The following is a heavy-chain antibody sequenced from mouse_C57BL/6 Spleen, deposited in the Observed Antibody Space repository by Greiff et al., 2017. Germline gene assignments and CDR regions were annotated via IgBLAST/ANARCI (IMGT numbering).Heavy chain of an antibody. CDR3: ARYGSSYGYFGV. Sequence: EVQVVESGGGLVQPGGSLSLSCAASGFTFTDYYMSWVRQPPGKALEWLGFIRNKANGYTTEYSVSVKGRFTSSRDNSQSILYLQMNALRAEDSATYYCARYGSSYGYFGVWGTGTTGTVSS. J-gene: IGHJ1*03. V-gene: IGHV7-3*01. D-gene: IGHD1-1*01. CDR2: IRNKANGYTT. CDR1: GFTFTDYY.